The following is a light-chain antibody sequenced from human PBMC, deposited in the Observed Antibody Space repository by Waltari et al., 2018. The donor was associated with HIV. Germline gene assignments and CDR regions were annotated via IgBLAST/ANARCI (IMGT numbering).Light chain of an antibody. Sequence: QSALTQPASVSGSPGQSITISCTGTSSDVGGYNYVSWYQQHPGKAPKLMIYEVSTRPSGVSKRFSGSKSGNTASLTISGLQAEDEADYYCSSFTSNSTLVFGTGTKVTVL. J-gene: IGLJ1*01. CDR3: SSFTSNSTLV. V-gene: IGLV2-14*01. CDR2: EVS. CDR1: SSDVGGYNY.